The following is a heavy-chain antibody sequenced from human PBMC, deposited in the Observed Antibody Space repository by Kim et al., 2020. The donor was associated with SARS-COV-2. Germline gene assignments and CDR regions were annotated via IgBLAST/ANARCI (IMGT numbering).Heavy chain of an antibody. CDR1: GFTFSSYS. J-gene: IGHJ3*02. Sequence: GGSLRLSCAASGFTFSSYSMNWVRQAPGKGLEWVSSISSSSSYIYYADSVKGRFTISRDNAKNSLYLQMNSLRAEDTAVYYCARDGPVSVVVPDAGAFDIWGQGTMVTVSS. V-gene: IGHV3-21*01. D-gene: IGHD2-2*01. CDR3: ARDGPVSVVVPDAGAFDI. CDR2: ISSSSSYI.